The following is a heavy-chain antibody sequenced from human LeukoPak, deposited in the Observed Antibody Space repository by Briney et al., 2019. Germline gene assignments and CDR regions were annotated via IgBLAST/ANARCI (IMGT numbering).Heavy chain of an antibody. D-gene: IGHD5-18*01. CDR2: INPNSGGT. V-gene: IGHV1-2*02. CDR3: ARLVAMGRNGDY. Sequence: ASVKVPCKASGYTFTGFYMHWVRQAPGQGLEWMGWINPNSGGTNYAQKFQGRVTMTRDTSISTAYMELSRLRSDDTAVYYCARLVAMGRNGDYWGQGTLVTVSS. CDR1: GYTFTGFY. J-gene: IGHJ4*02.